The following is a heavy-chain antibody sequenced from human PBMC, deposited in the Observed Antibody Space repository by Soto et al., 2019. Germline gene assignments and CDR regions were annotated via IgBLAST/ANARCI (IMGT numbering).Heavy chain of an antibody. CDR3: ARGCSGGTNCFYFDF. V-gene: IGHV3-30*03. Sequence: QVQLVESGGGVVQPGRSLRLSCAASGFTFGNFGIHWVRQAPGKGLEWVADISSDGSRKFYADSVKGRFTISRDNSNNTMYLQMNSLRTEDTAVYFCARGCSGGTNCFYFDFWGQGILVTVSS. CDR1: GFTFGNFG. CDR2: ISSDGSRK. D-gene: IGHD6-13*01. J-gene: IGHJ4*02.